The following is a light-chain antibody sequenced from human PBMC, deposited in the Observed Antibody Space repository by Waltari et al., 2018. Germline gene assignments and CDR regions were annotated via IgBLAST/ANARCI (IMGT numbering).Light chain of an antibody. CDR2: GVT. CDR1: SSNVGSYNL. CDR3: SSYAGSNTVI. J-gene: IGLJ2*01. V-gene: IGLV2-23*02. Sequence: QSALTQPASVSGSPGQSITISCTGASSNVGSYNLVSWYQQHPGEAPKLLIYGVTERPSGVSNRVSGSKSGNTASLTIAGLRAEDEADYFCSSYAGSNTVIFGGGTKLTVL.